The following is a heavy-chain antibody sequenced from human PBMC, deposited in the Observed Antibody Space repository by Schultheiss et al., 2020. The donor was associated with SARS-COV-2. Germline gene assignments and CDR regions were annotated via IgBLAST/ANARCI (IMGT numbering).Heavy chain of an antibody. D-gene: IGHD7-27*01. V-gene: IGHV5-51*01. CDR3: ASVTGTHDAFDI. Sequence: GGSLRLSCKGSGYSFSSHWIGWVRQMPGKGLEWMGIIYPGDSDTRYSPSFQGQVTISADKSISTAYLQWSSLKASDTAMYYCASVTGTHDAFDIWGQGTMVTVSS. J-gene: IGHJ3*02. CDR1: GYSFSSHW. CDR2: IYPGDSDT.